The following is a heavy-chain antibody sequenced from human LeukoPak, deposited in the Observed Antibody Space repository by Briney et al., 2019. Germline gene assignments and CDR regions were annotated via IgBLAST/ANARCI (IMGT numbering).Heavy chain of an antibody. Sequence: GGSLRLSCAASGFILSNYWMHWVRQAPGKGLVWVSHINGDGSSTSSADSVKGRFTISRDNAKNTLYLQMNSLRAEDTAVYYCARERKYDSNFDYWGQGTLVTVSS. V-gene: IGHV3-74*01. CDR1: GFILSNYW. CDR2: INGDGSST. J-gene: IGHJ4*02. CDR3: ARERKYDSNFDY. D-gene: IGHD1-1*01.